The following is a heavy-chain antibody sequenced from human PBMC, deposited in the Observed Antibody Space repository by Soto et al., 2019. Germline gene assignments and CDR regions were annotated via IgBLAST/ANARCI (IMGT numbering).Heavy chain of an antibody. V-gene: IGHV3-30*18. Sequence: QVQLVESGGGVVQPGRSLRLSCAASGFTFSSYGMHGVRQAPGKGLEWVAVISYDGSNKYYADSVKGRFTISRDNSKNTLYLQMNSLRAEDTAVYYCANGRVGTRVWFDPWGQGTLVTVSS. J-gene: IGHJ5*02. CDR1: GFTFSSYG. CDR2: ISYDGSNK. D-gene: IGHD3-10*01. CDR3: ANGRVGTRVWFDP.